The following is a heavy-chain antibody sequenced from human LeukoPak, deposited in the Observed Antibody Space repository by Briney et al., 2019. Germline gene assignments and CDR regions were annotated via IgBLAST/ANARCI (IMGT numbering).Heavy chain of an antibody. CDR3: ARDGSSSGYFYYYMDV. D-gene: IGHD6-6*01. CDR1: GFTFSDYT. Sequence: GGSLRLSCAASGFTFSDYTMHWVRQAPGKGLEWVAVTSYDGSNQYYADSVKDRFTISRDNSENTLYLQMIRLRTEDTGVYYCARDGSSSGYFYYYMDVWGIGTAVTVSS. J-gene: IGHJ6*03. CDR2: TSYDGSNQ. V-gene: IGHV3-30*01.